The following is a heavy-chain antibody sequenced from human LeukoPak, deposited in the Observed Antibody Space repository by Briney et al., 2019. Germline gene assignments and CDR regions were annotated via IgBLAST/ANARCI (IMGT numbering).Heavy chain of an antibody. CDR3: ARDRRTGDCGGDCYSGGDY. CDR2: IYYSGST. CDR1: SGSFSGYY. D-gene: IGHD2-21*02. V-gene: IGHV4-34*01. J-gene: IGHJ4*02. Sequence: SETLSLTCAVYSGSFSGYYWSWIRQPPGKGLEWIGSIYYSGSTYYNPSLKSRVTISVDTSQNQFSLKLSSVTAADTAVYYCARDRRTGDCGGDCYSGGDYWGQGTLVTVSS.